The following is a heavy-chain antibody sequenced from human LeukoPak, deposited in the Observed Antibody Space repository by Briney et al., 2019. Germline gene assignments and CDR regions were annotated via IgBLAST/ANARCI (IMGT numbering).Heavy chain of an antibody. J-gene: IGHJ4*02. CDR1: GFYFSNYW. D-gene: IGHD6-19*01. CDR3: AKDRGSSGWYGPYDY. CDR2: INPEGNST. Sequence: PGGSLRLSCAASGFYFSNYWMHWVRQAPGKGLVWVSRINPEGNSTRSADSVKGRFTISRDNSKNTLYLQMNSLRAEDTAVYYCAKDRGSSGWYGPYDYWGQGTLVTVSS. V-gene: IGHV3-74*01.